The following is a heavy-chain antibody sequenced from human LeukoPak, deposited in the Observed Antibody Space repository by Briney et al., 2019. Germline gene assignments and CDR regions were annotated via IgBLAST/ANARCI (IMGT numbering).Heavy chain of an antibody. D-gene: IGHD1-26*01. CDR2: ISDSGSA. V-gene: IGHV4-59*08. J-gene: IGHJ5*01. Sequence: PSETLSLTCTVSGGSISSYYWSWIRQPPGKGLDWIGYISDSGSANYNPSLKSRVTISLDTSMSQFSLKLSSVTAADTAVYYCARHVPKWGPDSWGQGTLVTVSS. CDR1: GGSISSYY. CDR3: ARHVPKWGPDS.